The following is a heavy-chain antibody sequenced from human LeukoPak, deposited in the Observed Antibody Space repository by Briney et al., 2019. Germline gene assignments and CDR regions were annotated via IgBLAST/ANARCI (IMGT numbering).Heavy chain of an antibody. D-gene: IGHD3-3*01. CDR2: ISRTSRYI. CDR3: ARWDYDFWSGFYSGDAFDI. CDR1: GFTFSSYT. V-gene: IGHV3-21*01. Sequence: GGSLRVSCAASGFTFSSYTMNWVRQAPGKGLEWVSSISRTSRYIYYADSVKGRFTISRDNPKNSLYLQMNSLRAEDTAVYYCARWDYDFWSGFYSGDAFDIWGQGTMVTVSS. J-gene: IGHJ3*02.